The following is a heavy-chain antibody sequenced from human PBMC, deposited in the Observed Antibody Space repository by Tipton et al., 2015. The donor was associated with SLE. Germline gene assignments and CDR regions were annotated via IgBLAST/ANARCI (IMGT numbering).Heavy chain of an antibody. J-gene: IGHJ6*02. V-gene: IGHV5-51*03. D-gene: IGHD6-19*01. CDR2: IYPGDSDT. CDR3: ARLRGDSSGWYFYFYGMDV. CDR1: GYSFGDYW. Sequence: QSGAEVKKPGESLKISCQGSGYSFGDYWIVWVRQMPGKGLEWMGIIYPGDSDTRYSPSFRGQVTISADKSISTAYLQWRSLKASDTAVYYCARLRGDSSGWYFYFYGMDVWGQGTTVTVSS.